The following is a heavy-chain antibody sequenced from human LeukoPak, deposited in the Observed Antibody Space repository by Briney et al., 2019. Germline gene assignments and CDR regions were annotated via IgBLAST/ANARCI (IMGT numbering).Heavy chain of an antibody. CDR3: ARAPAGYSGYDYSYYGMDV. Sequence: SVKVSCKASGGTFSSYAISWVRQAPGQGLEWMGGIIPIFGTANYAQKFQGRVTITADKSTSTAYMELSSLRSEDTAVYYCARAPAGYSGYDYSYYGMDVWGKGTTVTVST. CDR1: GGTFSSYA. D-gene: IGHD5-12*01. J-gene: IGHJ6*04. CDR2: IIPIFGTA. V-gene: IGHV1-69*06.